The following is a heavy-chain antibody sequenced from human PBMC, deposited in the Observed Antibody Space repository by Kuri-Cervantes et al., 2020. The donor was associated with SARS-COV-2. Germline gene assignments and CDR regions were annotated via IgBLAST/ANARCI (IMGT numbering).Heavy chain of an antibody. CDR1: GFTFSSYA. Sequence: ESLKISCAASGFTFSSYAMHWGRQAPGKGLEWVSGISGSGASTYYADSVKGRFTISRDNPKNTLYLQMNSLRADDTALYYCAKETTIVVVVAVAHWGQGTLVTVSS. CDR2: ISGSGAST. V-gene: IGHV3-23*01. CDR3: AKETTIVVVVAVAH. J-gene: IGHJ4*02. D-gene: IGHD2-15*01.